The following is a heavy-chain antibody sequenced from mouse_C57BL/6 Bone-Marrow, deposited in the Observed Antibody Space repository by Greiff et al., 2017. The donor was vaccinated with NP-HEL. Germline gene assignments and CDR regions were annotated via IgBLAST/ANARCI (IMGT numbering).Heavy chain of an antibody. J-gene: IGHJ2*01. CDR3: ARLLFYYSSYPYYFDY. CDR2: IYPRSGNT. Sequence: VQLQQSGAELARPGASVKLSCKASGYTFTSYGISWVKQRTGQGLEWIGEIYPRSGNTYYNEKFKGKATLTADKSSSTAYMELRSLTSEDSAVYFCARLLFYYSSYPYYFDYWGQGTTLTVSS. D-gene: IGHD2-5*01. CDR1: GYTFTSYG. V-gene: IGHV1-81*01.